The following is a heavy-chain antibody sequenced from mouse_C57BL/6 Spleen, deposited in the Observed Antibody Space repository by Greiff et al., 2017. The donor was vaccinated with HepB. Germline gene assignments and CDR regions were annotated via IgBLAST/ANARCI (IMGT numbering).Heavy chain of an antibody. V-gene: IGHV1-9*01. Sequence: VQLQQSGAELMKPGASVKLSCKATGYTFTGYWIEWVKQRPGHGLEWIGEILPGSGSTNYNEKFKGKATFTADTSSNTAYMQLSSLTTEDSAIYYCARTSSYYYGSSNYFDYWGQGTTLTVSS. CDR1: GYTFTGYW. J-gene: IGHJ2*01. D-gene: IGHD1-1*01. CDR3: ARTSSYYYGSSNYFDY. CDR2: ILPGSGST.